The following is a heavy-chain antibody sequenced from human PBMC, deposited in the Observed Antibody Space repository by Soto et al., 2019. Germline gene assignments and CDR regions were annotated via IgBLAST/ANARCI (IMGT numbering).Heavy chain of an antibody. CDR1: GFTFSSYW. CDR2: IKQDGSEK. D-gene: IGHD2-15*01. V-gene: IGHV3-7*01. CDR3: ARDSSLRYYFDY. J-gene: IGHJ4*02. Sequence: EVQLVESGGGLVQPGGSLRLSCAASGFTFSSYWMSWVRQAPGKGLEWVANIKQDGSEKYYVYSVKGRFTISRDNAKNSLYLQMNGLRAEDTAVYYCARDSSLRYYFDYWGQGTLVTVSS.